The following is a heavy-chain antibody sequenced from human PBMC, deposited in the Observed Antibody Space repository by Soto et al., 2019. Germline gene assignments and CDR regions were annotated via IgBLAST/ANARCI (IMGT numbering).Heavy chain of an antibody. CDR2: IYYSGST. Sequence: LCGGSISSGGYYWSWIRQHPGKGLEWIGYIYYSGSTYYNPSLKSRVTISVDTSKNQFSLKLSSVTAADTAVYYCARDALTVTTTHYYYGMDVWGQGTTVTVSS. J-gene: IGHJ6*02. V-gene: IGHV4-31*02. CDR3: ARDALTVTTTHYYYGMDV. D-gene: IGHD4-4*01. CDR1: GGSISSGGYY.